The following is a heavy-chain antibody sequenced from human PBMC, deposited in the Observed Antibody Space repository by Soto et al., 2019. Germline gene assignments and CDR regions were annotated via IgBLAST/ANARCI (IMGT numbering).Heavy chain of an antibody. V-gene: IGHV3-23*01. CDR1: GFTFINYA. CDR2: ISRGGGNT. Sequence: GGSLRLSCAASGFTFINYAMTWVRQSPGKGLEWVSGISRGGGNTYYADSVKGRFTISRDNSKDTLNLQMNSLRVEDTAVYYCAKAPSPYYDSSRSWFDPWGQGTLVTVSS. D-gene: IGHD3-22*01. CDR3: AKAPSPYYDSSRSWFDP. J-gene: IGHJ5*02.